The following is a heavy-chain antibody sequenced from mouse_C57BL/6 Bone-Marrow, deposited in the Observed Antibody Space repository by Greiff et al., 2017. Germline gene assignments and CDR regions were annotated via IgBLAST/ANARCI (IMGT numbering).Heavy chain of an antibody. V-gene: IGHV1-55*01. J-gene: IGHJ2*01. Sequence: QVQLQQPGADFVKPGASVKMSCQASGYTFTSYWITWVKQRPGQGLEWIGDIYPGSGSINYNEKFKSKATLTVDTSSSTTYMQLSSLTSEDSAVYYCARQEGWGQGTTLTVSA. CDR1: GYTFTSYW. CDR3: ARQEG. CDR2: IYPGSGSI.